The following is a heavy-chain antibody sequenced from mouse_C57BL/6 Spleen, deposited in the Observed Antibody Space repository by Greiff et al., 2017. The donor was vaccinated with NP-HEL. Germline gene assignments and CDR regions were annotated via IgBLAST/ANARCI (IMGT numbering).Heavy chain of an antibody. CDR2: INPGSGCT. J-gene: IGHJ2*01. V-gene: IGHV1-54*01. Sequence: QVQLKQSGAELVRPGTSVKVSCKASGYAFTNYLIEWVKQRPGQGLEWIGVINPGSGCTNYNEKFKGKATLTADKSSSTAYMQLSSLTSEDSAVYFCARGDYGNYVDYWGQGTTLTVSS. D-gene: IGHD2-1*01. CDR1: GYAFTNYL. CDR3: ARGDYGNYVDY.